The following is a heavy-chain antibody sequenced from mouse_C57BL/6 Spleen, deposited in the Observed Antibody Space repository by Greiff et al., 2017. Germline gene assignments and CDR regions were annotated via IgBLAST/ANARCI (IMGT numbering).Heavy chain of an antibody. CDR1: GYTFTSYW. CDR2: INPSNGGT. V-gene: IGHV1-53*01. D-gene: IGHD2-1*01. CDR3: ARTGNYPYYAMDD. J-gene: IGHJ4*01. Sequence: VHLVESGAELVKPGASVKLSCKASGYTFTSYWMHWVKQRPGQGLEWIGNINPSNGGTNYNEKFKSKATLTVDKSSSTAYMQLSSLTSEDSAVYYGARTGNYPYYAMDDWGQGTSVTGSS.